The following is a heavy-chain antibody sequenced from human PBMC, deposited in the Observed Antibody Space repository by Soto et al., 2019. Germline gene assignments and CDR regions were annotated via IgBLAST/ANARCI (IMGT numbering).Heavy chain of an antibody. CDR2: MNPNSVNT. Sequence: QVQLVQSGAEVKKPGASVKVSCRASRYTCISYDVNRVRKATGQGPEWMGWMNPNSVNTGYAQKFQGSVTMSRYTSISTDYMELSSLTSDDTAVDYCARAVPAAKLNMDVWGKGTTVTVSS. CDR1: RYTCISYD. J-gene: IGHJ6*03. D-gene: IGHD2-2*01. CDR3: ARAVPAAKLNMDV. V-gene: IGHV1-8*01.